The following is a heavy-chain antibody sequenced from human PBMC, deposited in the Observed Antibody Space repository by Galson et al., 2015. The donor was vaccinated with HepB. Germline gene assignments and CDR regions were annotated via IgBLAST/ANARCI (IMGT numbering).Heavy chain of an antibody. Sequence: SLRLSCAASGFTFDDYAMHWVRQAPGKGLEWVSGISWNSGSIGYADSVKDRFTISRDNAKNSLYLQMNSLRAEDTALYYCAKEGSYYYYYYMDVWVKVTTVTVSS. CDR3: AKEGSYYYYYYMDV. CDR1: GFTFDDYA. V-gene: IGHV3-9*01. CDR2: ISWNSGSI. J-gene: IGHJ6*03.